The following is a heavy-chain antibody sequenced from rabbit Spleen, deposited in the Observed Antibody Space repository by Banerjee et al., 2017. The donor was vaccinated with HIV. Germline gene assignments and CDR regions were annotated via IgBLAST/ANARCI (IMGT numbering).Heavy chain of an antibody. CDR3: ARDTGTSFSTYGMDL. J-gene: IGHJ6*01. CDR1: GFSFNSGYD. D-gene: IGHD8-1*01. V-gene: IGHV1S40*01. Sequence: QSLEEYGGGLVKPGASLTLTCKASGFSFNSGYDMCWVRQAPGKGLEWIACIYAGSSGNTYSATWAKGRFTISKTSSTTVTLQMTSLTAADTATYFCARDTGTSFSTYGMDLWGQGTLVTVS. CDR2: IYAGSSGNT.